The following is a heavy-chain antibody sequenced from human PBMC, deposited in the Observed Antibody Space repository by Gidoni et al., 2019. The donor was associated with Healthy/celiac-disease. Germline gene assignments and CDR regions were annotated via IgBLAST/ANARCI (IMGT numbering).Heavy chain of an antibody. CDR3: ARDLRSYYYGMDV. CDR2: IIPILGIA. CDR1: GATFSSYT. Sequence: QVQLVQSGAEVKKPGSSVKVSCKASGATFSSYTISWVRQAPGQGLEWMGRIIPILGIANYAQKFQGRVTITADKSTSTAYMELSSLRSEDTAVYYCARDLRSYYYGMDVWGQGTTVTVSS. V-gene: IGHV1-69*08. J-gene: IGHJ6*02.